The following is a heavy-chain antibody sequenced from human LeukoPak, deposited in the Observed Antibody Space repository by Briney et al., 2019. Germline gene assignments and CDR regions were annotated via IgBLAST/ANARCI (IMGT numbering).Heavy chain of an antibody. J-gene: IGHJ6*02. V-gene: IGHV3-33*08. D-gene: IGHD1/OR15-1a*01. Sequence: PGGSLRLSCAASGFTFSSYGMHWVRQAPGKGLGWVAVIWYDGSNKYYADSVKGRFTISRDNSKNTLYLQMNSLRAEDTAVYHCARDGGSVREQYYGMDVWGQGTTVTVSS. CDR1: GFTFSSYG. CDR2: IWYDGSNK. CDR3: ARDGGSVREQYYGMDV.